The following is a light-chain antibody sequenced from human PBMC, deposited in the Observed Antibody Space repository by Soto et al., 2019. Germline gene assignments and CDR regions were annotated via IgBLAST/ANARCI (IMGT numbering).Light chain of an antibody. CDR2: EVD. Sequence: QSALTQPASVSGSPGQSITISCTGSSSDVGYYNYVSWYQQHPGKAPKLMIYEVDSRPSGVSIRFSGSKSGNTASLTISGLQAEDEADYYCTSYASGSIYVFGTGTQLTVL. V-gene: IGLV2-14*01. CDR3: TSYASGSIYV. J-gene: IGLJ1*01. CDR1: SSDVGYYNY.